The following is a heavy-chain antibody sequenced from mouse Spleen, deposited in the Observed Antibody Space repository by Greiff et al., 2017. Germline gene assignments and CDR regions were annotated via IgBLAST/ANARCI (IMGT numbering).Heavy chain of an antibody. J-gene: IGHJ4*01. CDR3: ARPSYYDGRYGAMDY. CDR2: IWTGGGT. CDR1: GFSLTSYA. D-gene: IGHD1-1*01. Sequence: VKVVASGPGLVAPSQSLSITCTVSGFSLTSYAISWVRQPPGKGLEWLGVIWTGGGTNYNSALKSRLSISKDNSKSQVFLKMNSLQTDDTARYYGARPSYYDGRYGAMDYGGQGTSVTVSS. V-gene: IGHV2-9-1*01.